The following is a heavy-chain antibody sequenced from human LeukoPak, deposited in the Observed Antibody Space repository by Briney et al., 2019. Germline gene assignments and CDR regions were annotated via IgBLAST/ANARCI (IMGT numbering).Heavy chain of an antibody. Sequence: GGSLRLSCAASGFTFSSYSVNWVRQAPGKGLEWVSYISSSSSNIYYADSVKGRFTISRDNAKNSLYLQMNSLRAEDTALYYCARDPTHESSGYPFDYWGQGTLVTVSS. D-gene: IGHD3-22*01. CDR3: ARDPTHESSGYPFDY. CDR2: ISSSSSNI. CDR1: GFTFSSYS. V-gene: IGHV3-48*01. J-gene: IGHJ4*02.